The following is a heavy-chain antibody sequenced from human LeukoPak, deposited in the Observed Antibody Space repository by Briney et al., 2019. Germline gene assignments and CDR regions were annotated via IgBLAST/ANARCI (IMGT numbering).Heavy chain of an antibody. CDR2: MSGSGGST. D-gene: IGHD1-26*01. J-gene: IGHJ6*02. CDR3: AKEGVGGYYPHYHYYGLDV. Sequence: GGSLRLSCAASGFTFSSYAMSWVRQAPGKGLEWVSGMSGSGGSTYHADSVKGRFTISRDNSKNTLYLQMNSLRAEETAVYYCAKEGVGGYYPHYHYYGLDVWGQGTTVTVSS. V-gene: IGHV3-23*01. CDR1: GFTFSSYA.